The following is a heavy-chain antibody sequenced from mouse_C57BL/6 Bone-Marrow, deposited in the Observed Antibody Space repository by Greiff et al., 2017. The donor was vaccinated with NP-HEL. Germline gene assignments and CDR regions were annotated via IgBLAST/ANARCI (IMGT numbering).Heavy chain of an antibody. J-gene: IGHJ3*01. CDR2: IWRGGST. CDR1: GFSFTSYG. V-gene: IGHV2-5*01. CDR3: AWLLPWFAY. Sequence: VKLMESGPGLVQPSQSLSITCTVSGFSFTSYGVHWVRQSPGKGLEWLGVIWRGGSTDYNAAFMSRLSITKDNSKSQVFFKMNSLQADDTAIYYCAWLLPWFAYWGQGTLVTVSA. D-gene: IGHD2-3*01.